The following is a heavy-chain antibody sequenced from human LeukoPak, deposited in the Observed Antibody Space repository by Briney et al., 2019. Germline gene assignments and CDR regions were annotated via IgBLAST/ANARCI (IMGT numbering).Heavy chain of an antibody. CDR2: MSPNSGNT. CDR3: ARGLVWGSYRLVY. D-gene: IGHD3-16*02. CDR1: GYTFTSYD. V-gene: IGHV1-8*01. J-gene: IGHJ4*02. Sequence: ASVTVSCTASGYTFTSYDINWVRQATGQGLEWMGWMSPNSGNTGYAQKFQGRVTMTRNTSISTAYMELSSLRSEDTAVYYCARGLVWGSYRLVYWGQGTLVTVSS.